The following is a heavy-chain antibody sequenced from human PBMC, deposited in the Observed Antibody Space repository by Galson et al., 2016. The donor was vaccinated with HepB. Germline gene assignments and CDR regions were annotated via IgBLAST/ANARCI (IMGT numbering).Heavy chain of an antibody. D-gene: IGHD6-19*01. CDR1: GYSISSGYY. Sequence: SETLSLTCTVSGYSISSGYYWGWIRQPPGKRLEWIGSFPHSGNTYYNPSLRSRVTISEDTSKNQFSLKLSSVTAADTAVYYCARDLEQSVLDHWGRGTLVAVSS. CDR3: ARDLEQSVLDH. J-gene: IGHJ4*02. CDR2: FPHSGNT. V-gene: IGHV4-38-2*02.